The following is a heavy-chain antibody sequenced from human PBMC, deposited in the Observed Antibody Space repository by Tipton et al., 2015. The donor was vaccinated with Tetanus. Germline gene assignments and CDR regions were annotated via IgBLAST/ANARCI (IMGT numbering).Heavy chain of an antibody. J-gene: IGHJ3*01. Sequence: TLSLTCTVSGGSLRGGDHYWSWIRQPPGKGLEWIAYIFHSGSTNYSPSLKSRVAISMDTSKNQISLKLSSVTAADTAVYYCARRSYRSSSRCFDAFDLWGQGTMVTVSS. V-gene: IGHV4-61*08. CDR1: GGSLRGGDHY. CDR2: IFHSGST. D-gene: IGHD2-2*01. CDR3: ARRSYRSSSRCFDAFDL.